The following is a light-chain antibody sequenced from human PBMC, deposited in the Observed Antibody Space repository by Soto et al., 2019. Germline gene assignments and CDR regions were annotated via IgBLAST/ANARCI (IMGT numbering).Light chain of an antibody. V-gene: IGKV1-5*01. CDR1: QTISSW. CDR2: AAS. Sequence: IQMTQSPSTLSGSLGDRVTTTWRASQTISSWLAWYQQKPGKAPKSLIYAASNLQSGVPSRFSGSGSGTEFTLTISSLQPDDFATYYCQQYNSYSRTFGQGTKVDIK. CDR3: QQYNSYSRT. J-gene: IGKJ1*01.